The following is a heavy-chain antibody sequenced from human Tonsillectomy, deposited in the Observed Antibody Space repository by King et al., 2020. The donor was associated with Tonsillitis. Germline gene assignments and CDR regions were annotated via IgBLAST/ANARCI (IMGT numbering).Heavy chain of an antibody. CDR1: GYTFTDHY. Sequence: QLVQSGAEVKKPGASVKLSCKASGYTFTDHYLHWLRQAPGQGLEWMGVVKPAGAGGTVYAPKFQGRVTMTRDPSTSTVYVDLTSLTSGDTAVYYCAFGDDRYYDGSGNLRSRYYFNYWGQGTLVTVSS. CDR2: VKPAGAGGT. V-gene: IGHV1-46*01. J-gene: IGHJ4*02. CDR3: AFGDDRYYDGSGNLRSRYYFNY. D-gene: IGHD3-22*01.